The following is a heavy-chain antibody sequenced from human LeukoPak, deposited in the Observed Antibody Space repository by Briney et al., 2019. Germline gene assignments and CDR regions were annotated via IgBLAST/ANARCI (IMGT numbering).Heavy chain of an antibody. CDR1: GGSISSYY. Sequence: PSETLSLTCTVSGGSISSYYWSWIRQPPGKGLGWMGNIYYSGSTNYNSSLKSRVTISVDTSKNQISLKLRSVTAADTAVYYCARKGVSDLYYFDSWGQGTLVTVSS. D-gene: IGHD3-16*01. V-gene: IGHV4-59*08. CDR3: ARKGVSDLYYFDS. J-gene: IGHJ4*02. CDR2: IYYSGST.